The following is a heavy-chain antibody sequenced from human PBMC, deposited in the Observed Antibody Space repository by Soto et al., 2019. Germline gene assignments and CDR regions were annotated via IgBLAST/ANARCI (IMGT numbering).Heavy chain of an antibody. CDR3: ARVKTGTGDYFDY. D-gene: IGHD1-1*01. V-gene: IGHV1-18*01. J-gene: IGHJ4*02. CDR1: GYTFTNYG. Sequence: ASGKGSCDRSGYTFTNYGITWVRQDPGPGLEWMGWISTLNDNTNYAQRFRGRVSMTADSSTTTAYMELRSLRPDDTAVYYCARVKTGTGDYFDYWGQGTPVTVSS. CDR2: ISTLNDNT.